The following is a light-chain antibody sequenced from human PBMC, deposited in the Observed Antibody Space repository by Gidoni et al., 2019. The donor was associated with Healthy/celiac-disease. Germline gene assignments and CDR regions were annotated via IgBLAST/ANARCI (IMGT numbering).Light chain of an antibody. J-gene: IGKJ1*01. CDR1: QSVLYSSNNKNH. CDR3: QQYYSTPPWT. CDR2: WAS. Sequence: DIVMTQSPDSLAVSLGERATINCKSSQSVLYSSNNKNHLAWYQQKPGQPPKLLIYWASTRESGVPDRFSGSGSGTDFTLTISSLQAEDVAVYYCQQYYSTPPWTFGQXTKVEIK. V-gene: IGKV4-1*01.